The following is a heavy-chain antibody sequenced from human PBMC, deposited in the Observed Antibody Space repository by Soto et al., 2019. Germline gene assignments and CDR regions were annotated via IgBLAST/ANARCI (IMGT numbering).Heavy chain of an antibody. V-gene: IGHV4-39*01. CDR3: AELKMTTVTIVFDP. D-gene: IGHD4-4*01. CDR2: IYYSGST. CDR1: GGSIRSSSYY. J-gene: IGHJ5*02. Sequence: LSLTCTVSGGSIRSSSYYWGWIRQPPGKGLEWIGSIYYSGSTYYNPSLKSRVTISVDTSKNQLSLKLSSVTAADTAVYYCAELKMTTVTIVFDPWGQGTLVTVSS.